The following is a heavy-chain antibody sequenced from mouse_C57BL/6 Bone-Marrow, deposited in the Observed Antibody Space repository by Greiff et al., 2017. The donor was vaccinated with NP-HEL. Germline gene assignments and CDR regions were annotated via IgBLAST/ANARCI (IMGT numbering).Heavy chain of an antibody. CDR1: GYTFTSYT. CDR3: ARYPIDSGSRRSYFDY. Sequence: VKVVESGAELARPGASVKMSCKASGYTFTSYTMHWVKQRPGQGLEWIGYINPSSGYTKYNQKFKDKATLTADKSSSTAYMQLSSLTSEDSAVYYCARYPIDSGSRRSYFDYWGQGTTLTVSS. V-gene: IGHV1-4*01. CDR2: INPSSGYT. D-gene: IGHD1-1*01. J-gene: IGHJ2*01.